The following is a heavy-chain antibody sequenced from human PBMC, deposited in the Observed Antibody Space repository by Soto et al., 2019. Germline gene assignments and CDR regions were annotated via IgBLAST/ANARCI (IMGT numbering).Heavy chain of an antibody. CDR2: VNGDGSYT. J-gene: IGHJ4*02. D-gene: IGHD3-10*01. Sequence: EVQLMESGGGLVQPGGSLRLSCAASGFTFSSYWMQWFRQAPGKGLVWVSRVNGDGSYTRYADSAKGRFTISRDNAKNTLYLQMNSLRDEDKAVYYCACDRGPYYPAYWGQGTLVTVSS. V-gene: IGHV3-74*01. CDR3: ACDRGPYYPAY. CDR1: GFTFSSYW.